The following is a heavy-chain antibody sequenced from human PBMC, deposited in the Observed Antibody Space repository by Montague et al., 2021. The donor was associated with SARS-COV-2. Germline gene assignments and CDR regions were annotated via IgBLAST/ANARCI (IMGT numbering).Heavy chain of an antibody. CDR1: GGSITDRTHY. CDR2: INYSGTT. Sequence: SETLSLTCSVSGGSITDRTHYWGCIRQSPGKGLEWIGAINYSGTTYYNPSLKSRVTISLDTAKNQFSLKMTSVTAADTAVYYCARHWGIAAAGNWGQGTLVTVSS. V-gene: IGHV4-39*01. J-gene: IGHJ4*02. CDR3: ARHWGIAAAGN. D-gene: IGHD6-13*01.